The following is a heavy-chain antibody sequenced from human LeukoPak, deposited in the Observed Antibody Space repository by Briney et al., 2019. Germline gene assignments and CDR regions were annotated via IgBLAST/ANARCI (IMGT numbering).Heavy chain of an antibody. D-gene: IGHD3-10*01. CDR3: AKDHSILWFGDHYFDY. CDR1: GFTFSSYW. V-gene: IGHV3-7*01. Sequence: AGGSLRLSCAASGFTFSSYWMSWVRQAPGKGLEWVANIKQDGSEKYYVDSVKGRFTISRDNSKNTLYLQMNSLRAEDTAVYYCAKDHSILWFGDHYFDYWGQGTLVTVSS. CDR2: IKQDGSEK. J-gene: IGHJ4*02.